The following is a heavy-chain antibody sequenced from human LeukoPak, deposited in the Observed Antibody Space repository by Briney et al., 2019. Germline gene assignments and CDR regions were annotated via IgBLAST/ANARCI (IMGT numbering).Heavy chain of an antibody. J-gene: IGHJ4*02. V-gene: IGHV4-4*07. D-gene: IGHD2-15*01. Sequence: SETLSLTCTVSGGSTTTYFWSWIRQPAGKGLEWIGRIHTSGSTNYNPSLKSRVTMSVDMSKNQFSLKLTSVTAADTAVYFCAREHGGYCTGGSCLLYWGQGTLVTVSS. CDR1: GGSTTTYF. CDR2: IHTSGST. CDR3: AREHGGYCTGGSCLLY.